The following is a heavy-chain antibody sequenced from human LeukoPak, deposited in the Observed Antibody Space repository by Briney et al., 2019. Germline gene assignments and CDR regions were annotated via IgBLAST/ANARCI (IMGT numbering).Heavy chain of an antibody. CDR3: ARGGGRKGPIDY. CDR1: GGSFSGYY. CDR2: INHSGST. D-gene: IGHD3-16*01. V-gene: IGHV4-34*01. Sequence: PSETLSLTCAVYGGSFSGYYWSWIRQPPGKGLEWVGEINHSGSTNYSPSLKSRVTISVDTSKNQFSLKLSSVTAADTAVYYCARGGGRKGPIDYWGQGTLVTVSS. J-gene: IGHJ4*02.